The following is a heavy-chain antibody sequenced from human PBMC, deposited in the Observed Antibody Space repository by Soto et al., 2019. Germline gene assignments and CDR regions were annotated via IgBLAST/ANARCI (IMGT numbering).Heavy chain of an antibody. J-gene: IGHJ6*01. D-gene: IGHD3-22*01. Sequence: PGGSLRLSCAASGFTFSSYAMSWVRQAPGRGLEWVSAISSNGASTYYADSVKGRFTISRDNAKNTLYLQMNSLRAEDTAVYYCATTYSYDSSGSYYNFY. V-gene: IGHV3-23*01. CDR1: GFTFSSYA. CDR2: ISSNGAST. CDR3: ATTYSYDSSGSYYNFY.